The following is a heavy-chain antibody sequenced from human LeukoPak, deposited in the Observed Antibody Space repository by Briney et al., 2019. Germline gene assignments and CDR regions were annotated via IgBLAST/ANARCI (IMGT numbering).Heavy chain of an antibody. CDR3: ARGDDSSGQCDY. J-gene: IGHJ4*02. Sequence: SETLSLTCTVSGGSISGSSYYWGWIRQPPGKGLEWIGSIYYSGSTYYNPSLKSRVTISVDTSKNQFSLKLSSVTAADTAVYYCARGDDSSGQCDYWGQGTLVTVSS. D-gene: IGHD3-22*01. CDR1: GGSISGSSYY. CDR2: IYYSGST. V-gene: IGHV4-39*07.